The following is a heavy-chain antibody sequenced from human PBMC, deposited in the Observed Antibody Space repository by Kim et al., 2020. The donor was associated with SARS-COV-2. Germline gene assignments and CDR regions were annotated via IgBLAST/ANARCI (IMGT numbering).Heavy chain of an antibody. CDR2: IIPIFGTA. CDR3: ARGWWVSLNYGSGSYGLPFDI. J-gene: IGHJ3*02. CDR1: GGTFSSYA. D-gene: IGHD3-10*01. Sequence: SVKVSCKASGGTFSSYAISWVRQAPGQGLEWMGGIIPIFGTANYAQKFQGRVTITADESTSTAYMKLSSLRSEDTAVYYCARGWWVSLNYGSGSYGLPFDIWGQGTMVTVSS. V-gene: IGHV1-69*13.